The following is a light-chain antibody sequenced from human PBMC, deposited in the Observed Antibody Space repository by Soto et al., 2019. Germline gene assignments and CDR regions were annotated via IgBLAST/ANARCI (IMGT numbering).Light chain of an antibody. J-gene: IGKJ4*01. CDR2: GAS. V-gene: IGKV3D-15*01. CDR1: QSVGTT. Sequence: EIVMTQFPDSLCVSPGESATLSCRASQSVGTTLAWYQQKPGQAPRRLIYGASTRASGCPPRFRGSGSGTDFTLNINYLRSEDIAVYFCQQYKEYVTFGGGTKVEV. CDR3: QQYKEYVT.